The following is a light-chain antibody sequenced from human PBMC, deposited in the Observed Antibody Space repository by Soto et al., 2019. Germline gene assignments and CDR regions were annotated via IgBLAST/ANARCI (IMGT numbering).Light chain of an antibody. V-gene: IGKV3-11*01. CDR3: QQRGYWPRT. CDR1: EGVGSF. CDR2: DAS. Sequence: VLTQSPATLSLSPGDTATLSCRASEGVGSFLAWYRQKPGQPPRLLIYDASYRANGIPVRFSGSGSATEFTLTINSLEPEDFAVYYCQQRGYWPRTFGQGTTLEIK. J-gene: IGKJ2*01.